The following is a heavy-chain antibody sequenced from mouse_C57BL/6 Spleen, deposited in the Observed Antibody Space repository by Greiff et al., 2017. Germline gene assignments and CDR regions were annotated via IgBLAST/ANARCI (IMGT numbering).Heavy chain of an antibody. J-gene: IGHJ4*01. CDR3: ARDSYYAMDY. CDR2: INPSNGGT. Sequence: QVQLKQPGPELVKPGASVKLSCKASGYTFTSYWMHWVKQRPGQGLEWIGNINPSNGGTNYNEKFKSKATLTVDKASSTAYMQLSSLTSADSAVYYCARDSYYAMDYWGQGTSVTVSS. CDR1: GYTFTSYW. D-gene: IGHD3-2*01. V-gene: IGHV1-53*01.